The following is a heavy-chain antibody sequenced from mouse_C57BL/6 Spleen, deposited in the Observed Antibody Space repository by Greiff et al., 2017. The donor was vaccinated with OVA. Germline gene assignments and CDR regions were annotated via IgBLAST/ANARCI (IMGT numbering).Heavy chain of an antibody. Sequence: EVQVVESGPGLVKPSQSLSLTCSVTGYSITSGYYWNWIRQFPGNKLEWMGYISYDGSNNYNPSLKNRISITRDTSKNQFFLKLKSVTTEDTATYYCARETGSFWFAYWGQGTLVTVSA. CDR1: GYSITSGYY. CDR3: ARETGSFWFAY. V-gene: IGHV3-6*01. CDR2: ISYDGSN. J-gene: IGHJ3*01.